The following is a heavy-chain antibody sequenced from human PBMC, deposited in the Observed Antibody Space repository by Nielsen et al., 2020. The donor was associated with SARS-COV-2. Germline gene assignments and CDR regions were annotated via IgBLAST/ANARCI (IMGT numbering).Heavy chain of an antibody. V-gene: IGHV3-23*01. CDR3: AKMLDIVVVPAARGEYFQH. J-gene: IGHJ1*01. CDR2: ISGSGGST. CDR1: GFTFSSYA. Sequence: GESLKISCAASGFTFSSYAMSWVRQAPGKGLEWVSAISGSGGSTYYADSVKGRFTISRDNSKNTLYLQMNSLRAEDTAVYYCAKMLDIVVVPAARGEYFQHWGQGTLVTVSS. D-gene: IGHD2-2*01.